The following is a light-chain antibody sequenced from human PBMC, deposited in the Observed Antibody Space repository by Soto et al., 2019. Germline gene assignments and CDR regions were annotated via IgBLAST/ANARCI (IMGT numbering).Light chain of an antibody. CDR2: DAS. CDR1: QSVSGY. J-gene: IGKJ1*01. Sequence: EIVMTQSPVTLSVSPGERVTLSCRASQSVSGYLAWYQQKPGQAPRLLIYDASKRATGIPARFSGSGFGTDFTLTISSLEPEDFAVYYCQQRSKWRTFGQGTKVDIK. CDR3: QQRSKWRT. V-gene: IGKV3-11*01.